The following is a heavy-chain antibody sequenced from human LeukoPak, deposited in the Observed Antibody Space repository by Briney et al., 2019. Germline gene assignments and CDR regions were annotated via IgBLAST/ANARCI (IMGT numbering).Heavy chain of an antibody. D-gene: IGHD2-2*01. CDR1: GGSISSYY. V-gene: IGHV4-59*01. CDR3: ARGSTSYDS. Sequence: PSETLSLTCTVSGGSISSYYWSWIRQPPGKGLEWIGYIYYSGSTNYNPSLKSRVTISVDTSKNQFSLKLSSVTAADTAVYYCARGSTSYDSWGQGPLVTVSS. CDR2: IYYSGST. J-gene: IGHJ4*02.